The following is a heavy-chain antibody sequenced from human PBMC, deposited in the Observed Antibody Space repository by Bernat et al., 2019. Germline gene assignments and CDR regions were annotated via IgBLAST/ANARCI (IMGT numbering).Heavy chain of an antibody. CDR2: IKQDGSER. J-gene: IGHJ6*02. D-gene: IGHD6-13*01. CDR3: AKCIVAAGRSLYYHYGMDV. Sequence: EVQLVGSGGGLVQPGGSLRLSCAASGFNFGGYWMTWVRQAPGKGREWVANIKQDGSERFYVDSVKGRFTISRDNAKNSLYLQMTSLRAEDTAVYYCAKCIVAAGRSLYYHYGMDVWGQGTTVTVSS. V-gene: IGHV3-7*02. CDR1: GFNFGGYW.